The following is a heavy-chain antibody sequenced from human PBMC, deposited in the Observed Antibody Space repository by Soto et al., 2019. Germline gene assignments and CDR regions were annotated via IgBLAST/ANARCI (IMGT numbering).Heavy chain of an antibody. V-gene: IGHV4-34*01. CDR1: GGSFSGYY. Sequence: QVQLQQWGAGLLKPSETLSLTCAVYGGSFSGYYWSWIRQPPGKGLEWIGEINHSGSTNYNPSLKSRVTISVDTAKTQCSLKLSSVTAADTAVYYCATFPITMVRGLRWNWGQGTLGIVSS. D-gene: IGHD3-10*01. J-gene: IGHJ4*02. CDR2: INHSGST. CDR3: ATFPITMVRGLRWN.